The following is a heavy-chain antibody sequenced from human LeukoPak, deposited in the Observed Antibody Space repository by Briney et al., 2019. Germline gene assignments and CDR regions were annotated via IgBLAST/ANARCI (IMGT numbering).Heavy chain of an antibody. J-gene: IGHJ4*02. Sequence: SETLSLTCAVYGGSFSGYYWSWIRQPPGKGLEWIGEINHSGSTNYNPSLRSRVTISVDTSKNQFSLNLSSMTAADTAIYYCARLGGATSPFGYWGQGTLVTVSS. CDR3: ARLGGATSPFGY. V-gene: IGHV4-34*01. CDR2: INHSGST. D-gene: IGHD1-26*01. CDR1: GGSFSGYY.